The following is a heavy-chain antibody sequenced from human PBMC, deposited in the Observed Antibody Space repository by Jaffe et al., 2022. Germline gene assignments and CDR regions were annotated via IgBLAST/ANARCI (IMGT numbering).Heavy chain of an antibody. CDR1: GFTFSSYW. Sequence: EVQLVESGGGLVQPGGSLRLSCAASGFTFSSYWMSWVRQAPGKGLEWVANIKQDGSEKYYVDSVKGRFTISRDNAKNSLYLQMNSLRAEDTAVYYCARYEQQLVSRAFDIWGQGTMVTVSS. D-gene: IGHD6-13*01. CDR3: ARYEQQLVSRAFDI. CDR2: IKQDGSEK. J-gene: IGHJ3*02. V-gene: IGHV3-7*01.